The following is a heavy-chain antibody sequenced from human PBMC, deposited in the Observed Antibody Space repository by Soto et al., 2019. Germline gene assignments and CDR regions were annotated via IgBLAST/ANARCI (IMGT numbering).Heavy chain of an antibody. CDR1: GGSISSGGYY. V-gene: IGHV4-31*03. D-gene: IGHD2-2*01. Sequence: SETLCLTCTVSGGSISSGGYYWSWIRQHPGKGLEWIGYIYYSGSTYYNPSLKSRVTISVDTSKNQFSLKLSSVTAADTAVYYCARGSEYQLPYFDYWGQGTLVTVSS. CDR3: ARGSEYQLPYFDY. J-gene: IGHJ4*02. CDR2: IYYSGST.